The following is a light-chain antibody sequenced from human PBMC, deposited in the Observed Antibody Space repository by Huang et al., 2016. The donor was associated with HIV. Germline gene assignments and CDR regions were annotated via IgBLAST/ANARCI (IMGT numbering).Light chain of an antibody. CDR1: RNLSST. Sequence: EVVMTQSPVTLSGSPGERATLSCRASRNLSSTLAWYQQKLGQAPRLLIYGTSNRATGIPARFSGTGSGTEFTLTISSLQSEDFAVYYCQQYNNWPPAFGQGTKVEIK. CDR3: QQYNNWPPA. J-gene: IGKJ1*01. CDR2: GTS. V-gene: IGKV3-15*01.